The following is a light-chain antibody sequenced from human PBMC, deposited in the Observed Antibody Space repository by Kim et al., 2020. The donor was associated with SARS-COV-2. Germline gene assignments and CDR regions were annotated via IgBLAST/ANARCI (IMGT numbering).Light chain of an antibody. CDR2: QDS. Sequence: SESPGQPASITCSGDKLGDKYACWYQQKPGQSPVLVIYQDSKRPSGIPERFSGSNSGNTATLTISGTQAMDEADYYCQAWDSSTVVFGGGTQLTVL. J-gene: IGLJ2*01. CDR3: QAWDSSTVV. CDR1: KLGDKY. V-gene: IGLV3-1*01.